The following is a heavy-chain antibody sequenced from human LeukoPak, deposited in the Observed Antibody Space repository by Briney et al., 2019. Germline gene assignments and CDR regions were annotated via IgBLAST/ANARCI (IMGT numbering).Heavy chain of an antibody. CDR1: GYTFTSHG. D-gene: IGHD6-6*01. J-gene: IGHJ5*02. CDR3: ARFIAARPDNWFDP. V-gene: IGHV1-18*01. CDR2: ISAYNGNT. Sequence: ASVKVSCKASGYTFTSHGISLLRQAPAQGLEWMGWISAYNGNTNYAQKLQGRVTITKDTSTSTAYMELRSLRSDDTAVYYCARFIAARPDNWFDPWGQGTLVTVSS.